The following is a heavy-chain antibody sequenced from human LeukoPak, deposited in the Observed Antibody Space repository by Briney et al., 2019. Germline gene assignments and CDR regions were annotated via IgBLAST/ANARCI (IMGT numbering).Heavy chain of an antibody. CDR2: INSDGSST. D-gene: IGHD3-22*01. Sequence: GGSLRLSCAASGFTFSSYWMHWVRQAPGKGLVWVSRINSDGSSTSYADSVKGRFTISRDNAKNTLYLQMNSLRTEDTALYYCAKDGGDSSGYYNKYYFDYWGQGTLVTVSS. J-gene: IGHJ4*02. CDR1: GFTFSSYW. V-gene: IGHV3-74*01. CDR3: AKDGGDSSGYYNKYYFDY.